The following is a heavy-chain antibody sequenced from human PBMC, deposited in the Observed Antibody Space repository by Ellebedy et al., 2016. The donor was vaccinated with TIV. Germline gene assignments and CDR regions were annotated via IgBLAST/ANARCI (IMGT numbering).Heavy chain of an antibody. J-gene: IGHJ6*02. CDR2: ISASGDRT. CDR1: GFTFSSHH. Sequence: GGSLRLXXAASGFTFSSHHMVWVRQAPGKGLEWVASISASGDRTYYADSVKGRFTISRENSKNTLYFQLNSLRAEDTAVYYCARVLTMADYFWYGMDVWGQGTKVTVFS. V-gene: IGHV3-23*01. CDR3: ARVLTMADYFWYGMDV. D-gene: IGHD5-12*01.